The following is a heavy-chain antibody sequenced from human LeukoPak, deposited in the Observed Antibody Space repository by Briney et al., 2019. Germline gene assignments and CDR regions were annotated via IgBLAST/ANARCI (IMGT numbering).Heavy chain of an antibody. CDR2: INHSGST. CDR1: GGSFSGYY. V-gene: IGHV4-34*01. J-gene: IGHJ5*02. Sequence: PSETLSLTRAVYGGSFSGYYWSWIRQPSGKGLEWIGEINHSGSTNYNPSLKSRVTISVDTSKNQFSLKLSSVTAADTAVYYCARGGSSWYSDPPFDPWGQGTLVTVSS. D-gene: IGHD6-13*01. CDR3: ARGGSSWYSDPPFDP.